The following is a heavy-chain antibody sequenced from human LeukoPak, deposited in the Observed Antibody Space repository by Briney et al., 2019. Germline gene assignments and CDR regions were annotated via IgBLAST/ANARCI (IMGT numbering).Heavy chain of an antibody. CDR1: GFTFSSYA. J-gene: IGHJ5*02. V-gene: IGHV3-30*04. CDR2: ISYDGSNK. CDR3: ARNGIYQLHWVWFDP. D-gene: IGHD2-2*01. Sequence: GGSLRLSCAASGFTFSSYAMHWIRQAPGKGLEWVAVISYDGSNKYYADSVKGRFTISRDNSKNTLYLQMNSLRAEDTAVYYCARNGIYQLHWVWFDPWGQGTLVTVSS.